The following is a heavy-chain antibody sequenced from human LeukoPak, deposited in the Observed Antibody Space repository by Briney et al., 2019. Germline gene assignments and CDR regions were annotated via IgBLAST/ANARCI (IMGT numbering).Heavy chain of an antibody. CDR1: GFTFSSYG. D-gene: IGHD6-19*01. Sequence: GGSLRLSCAASGFTFSSYGMHWVRQAPGKGLEWVAVISYDGSNKYYADSVKGRFTISRDNSKNTLYLQMNSLRAEDTAVYYCAKDSVMYSSGWYPLSDYWGQGTLVTVS. CDR3: AKDSVMYSSGWYPLSDY. CDR2: ISYDGSNK. J-gene: IGHJ4*02. V-gene: IGHV3-30*18.